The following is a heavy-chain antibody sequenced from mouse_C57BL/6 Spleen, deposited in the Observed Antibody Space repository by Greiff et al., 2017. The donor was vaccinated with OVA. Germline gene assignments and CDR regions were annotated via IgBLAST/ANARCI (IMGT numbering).Heavy chain of an antibody. J-gene: IGHJ3*01. CDR3: TRSSYDYDVGWFAY. CDR2: IYPGNSDT. Sequence: VQLQQSGTVLARPGASVKMSCKTSGYTFTSYWMHWVKQRPGQGLEWIGAIYPGNSDTSSNQKLKGKAKLTAVTSASTAYMELSSLTNEDSAVYYCTRSSYDYDVGWFAYWGQGTLVTVSA. CDR1: GYTFTSYW. V-gene: IGHV1-5*01. D-gene: IGHD2-4*01.